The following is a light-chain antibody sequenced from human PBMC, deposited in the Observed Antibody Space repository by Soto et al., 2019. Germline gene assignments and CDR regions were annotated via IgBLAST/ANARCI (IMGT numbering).Light chain of an antibody. CDR3: QQYGSSPWT. J-gene: IGKJ1*01. CDR2: GAS. CDR1: QSVSSSY. Sequence: EIVLTQSPGTLSLSPGERATLSCRASQSVSSSYLAWYQQKPGQAPRLLSYGASSRATGIPDRFSGSGSGTDFTLTISRLEPEDLAVYYCQQYGSSPWTFGQGTKLEIK. V-gene: IGKV3-20*01.